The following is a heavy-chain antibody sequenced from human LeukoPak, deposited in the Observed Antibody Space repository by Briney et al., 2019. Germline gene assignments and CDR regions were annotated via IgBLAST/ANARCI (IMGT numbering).Heavy chain of an antibody. CDR2: IYSASST. CDR3: ARDLASSTGWEFDY. J-gene: IGHJ4*02. D-gene: IGHD6-19*01. V-gene: IGHV3-53*01. Sequence: GGSLRLSCAASGFTVSTNYMSWVRQAPGKGLGWVSLIYSASSTYYADSVKGRFTISRDNSKNTLYLQMNSLRAEDTAMHYCARDLASSTGWEFDYWGQGTLVTVSS. CDR1: GFTVSTNY.